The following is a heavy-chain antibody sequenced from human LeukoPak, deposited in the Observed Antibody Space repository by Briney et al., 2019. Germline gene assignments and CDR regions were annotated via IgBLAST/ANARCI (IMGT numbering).Heavy chain of an antibody. CDR3: ASPRGDYGDAFDI. J-gene: IGHJ3*02. Sequence: SETLSLTCAVSGGSISSSNWWSWVRQPPGKGLEWIGEIYHSGSTNYNPSLKSRVTISVDKSKNQFSLKLSSVTAADTAVYYCASPRGDYGDAFDIWGQGTMVTVSS. V-gene: IGHV4-4*02. D-gene: IGHD4-17*01. CDR1: GGSISSSNW. CDR2: IYHSGST.